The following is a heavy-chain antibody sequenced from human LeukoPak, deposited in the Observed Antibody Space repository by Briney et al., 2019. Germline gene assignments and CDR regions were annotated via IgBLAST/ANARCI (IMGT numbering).Heavy chain of an antibody. CDR2: IYTSGST. Sequence: SETLSLTCTVSGGSISSYYWSWIRQPAGKGLEWIGRIYTSGSTNYNPSLKSRVTMSVDTSKNQFSLKLSSVTAADTAVYYCARDTEAFCSSTSCYTGDWFDPWGQGTLVTVSS. D-gene: IGHD2-2*02. CDR1: GGSISSYY. V-gene: IGHV4-4*07. J-gene: IGHJ5*02. CDR3: ARDTEAFCSSTSCYTGDWFDP.